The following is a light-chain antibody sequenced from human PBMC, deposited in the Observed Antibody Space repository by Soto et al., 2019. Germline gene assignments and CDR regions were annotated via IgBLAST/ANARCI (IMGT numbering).Light chain of an antibody. V-gene: IGLV2-14*03. CDR1: SSDVGGYDF. CDR3: SSYTTSSTPCG. Sequence: QSVLTQPASVSGSPGQSIIISCTGTSSDVGGYDFVSWYQHHPGKAPKLIICDVSDRPSGVSNRFSGSKSGNTASLTISGLQAEDEGDYHCSSYTTSSTPCGFGAGTKVTGL. J-gene: IGLJ1*01. CDR2: DVS.